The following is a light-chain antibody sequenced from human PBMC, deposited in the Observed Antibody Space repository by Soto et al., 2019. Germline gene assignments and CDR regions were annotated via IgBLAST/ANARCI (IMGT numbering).Light chain of an antibody. CDR1: SSDVGSYNL. CDR3: CSYEGSMRV. CDR2: EGS. Sequence: QSVLTQPASVSGSPGQSITISCTGTSSDVGSYNLVSWYQQHPGKAPKLMIYEGSKRPSGVSNRFSGSKSGNTASLTISGLQAEDEDDYYCCSYEGSMRVLGNGTKLT. J-gene: IGLJ1*01. V-gene: IGLV2-23*01.